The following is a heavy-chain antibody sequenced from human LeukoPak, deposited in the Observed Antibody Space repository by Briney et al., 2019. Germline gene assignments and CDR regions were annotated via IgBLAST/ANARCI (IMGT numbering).Heavy chain of an antibody. CDR1: GFTFSSYA. CDR2: ISGSGGST. CDR3: AKDLSIAAAGYFDY. D-gene: IGHD6-13*01. Sequence: GGSLRLSCAASGFTFSSYAMSWVRQAPGKGLEWVSDISGSGGSTYYADSVKGRFTISRDNTKNTLYLQMNSLRAEDTAVYYCAKDLSIAAAGYFDYWGQGTLVTVSS. J-gene: IGHJ4*02. V-gene: IGHV3-23*01.